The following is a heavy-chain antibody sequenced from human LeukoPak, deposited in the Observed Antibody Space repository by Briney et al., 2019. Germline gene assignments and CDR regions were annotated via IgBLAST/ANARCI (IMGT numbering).Heavy chain of an antibody. J-gene: IGHJ4*02. CDR2: IYYSGST. Sequence: SQTLSLTCNVSCGSISSGDYYWSWIRQPPGKGLEWIGYIYYSGSTYYNPSLKSRVTISVDTSKNQFSLKLSSVTAADTAVYYCARARTTYRYSSGWYFDYWGQGTLVTVST. V-gene: IGHV4-30-4*08. CDR3: ARARTTYRYSSGWYFDY. D-gene: IGHD6-19*01. CDR1: CGSISSGDYY.